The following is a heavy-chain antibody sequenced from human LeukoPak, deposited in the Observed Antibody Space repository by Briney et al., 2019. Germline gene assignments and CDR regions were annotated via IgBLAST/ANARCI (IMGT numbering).Heavy chain of an antibody. CDR1: GGSLSGYY. Sequence: SETLSLTCAVYGGSLSGYYWSWIRQPPGKGLEWIGEINHSGSTNYNPSLKSRITISVDTSKNQCSLNLSSVTAADTAVYYCARGSWPLPSDYWGQGTLVTVSS. V-gene: IGHV4-34*01. J-gene: IGHJ4*02. D-gene: IGHD2-15*01. CDR2: INHSGST. CDR3: ARGSWPLPSDY.